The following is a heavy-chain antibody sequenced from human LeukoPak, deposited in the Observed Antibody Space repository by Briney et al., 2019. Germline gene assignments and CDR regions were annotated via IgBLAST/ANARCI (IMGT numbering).Heavy chain of an antibody. V-gene: IGHV1-8*01. CDR3: ARDNRSSSWYYYYYGMDV. CDR1: GYTFTSYD. Sequence: GASVKVSCKASGYTFTSYDINWVRQATGQGLEWMGWMNPNSGNTGYAQKFQGRVTMTTDTSTSTAYMELRSLRSDDTAVYYCARDNRSSSWYYYYYGMDVWGQGTTVTVSS. D-gene: IGHD6-13*01. J-gene: IGHJ6*02. CDR2: MNPNSGNT.